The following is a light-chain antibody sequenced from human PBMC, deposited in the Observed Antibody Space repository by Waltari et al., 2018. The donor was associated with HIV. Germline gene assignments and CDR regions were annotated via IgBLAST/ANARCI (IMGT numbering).Light chain of an antibody. J-gene: IGLJ2*01. CDR1: ELGDKD. Sequence: YELAQPPSVSVSPGQTAIISCSGAELGDKDACWYQQKPGQSPVLVIFQSKWRPSGIRERFSGYNSGNTATLTIRGAQAVDEADYYCQAWDSNTAVFGGGTKLTVL. V-gene: IGLV3-1*01. CDR2: QSK. CDR3: QAWDSNTAV.